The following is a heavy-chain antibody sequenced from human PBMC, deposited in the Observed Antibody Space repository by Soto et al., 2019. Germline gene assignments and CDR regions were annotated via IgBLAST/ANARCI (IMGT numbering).Heavy chain of an antibody. CDR3: ARVRHINAFDI. D-gene: IGHD1-20*01. J-gene: IGHJ3*02. V-gene: IGHV4-30-4*01. CDR2: IYYSGST. CDR1: GGSISSGDYY. Sequence: QVQLQESGPGLVKPSQTLSLTCTVSGGSISSGDYYWSWIRQPPGKGLEWIGYIYYSGSTYYNPSXKRXVTISVDTSKNQFSLKLSSVTAADTAVYYCARVRHINAFDIWGQGTMVTVSS.